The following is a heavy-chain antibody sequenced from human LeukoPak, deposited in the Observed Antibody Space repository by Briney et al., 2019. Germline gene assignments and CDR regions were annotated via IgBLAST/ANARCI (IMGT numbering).Heavy chain of an antibody. Sequence: PGGSLRLSCTVSGFTLDDYAMHWVRHTPGKGLGWGAGITWNRDNIGYGDSVKGRFTISRDNVKNVLYLQMNSLRPEDTALYYCAKDLSSAITSALVLDVWGQGTTVTVSS. CDR3: AKDLSSAITSALVLDV. J-gene: IGHJ6*02. CDR1: GFTLDDYA. CDR2: ITWNRDNI. V-gene: IGHV3-9*01. D-gene: IGHD3-22*01.